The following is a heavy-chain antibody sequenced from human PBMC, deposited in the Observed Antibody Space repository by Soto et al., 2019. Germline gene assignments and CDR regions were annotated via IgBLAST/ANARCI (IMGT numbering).Heavy chain of an antibody. Sequence: QVQLQESGPGLVKPSETLSLTCTVSGASINSYYWSWIRQPPGKGLEWIGYIYYSGRTNYSPSLKSRVTISVDTSRNQFSLKQSSVTAADTAVYYCAASRGYCSGGSCYAWVFDSWGQGTLVTVSS. CDR2: IYYSGRT. CDR3: AASRGYCSGGSCYAWVFDS. V-gene: IGHV4-59*01. D-gene: IGHD2-15*01. CDR1: GASINSYY. J-gene: IGHJ4*02.